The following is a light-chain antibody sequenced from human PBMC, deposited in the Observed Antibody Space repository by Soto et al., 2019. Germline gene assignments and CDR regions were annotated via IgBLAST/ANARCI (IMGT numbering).Light chain of an antibody. CDR3: ETWDTSLSAGEV. CDR1: SSNIGKSY. Sequence: QSVLTQPPSVSAAPGQTVTISCSGSSSNIGKSYVSWYQQLPGTAPKLLIYDNNKRPSGIPDRFSGSKSGTSATLAITGLQTGDEADYYCETWDTSLSAGEVFGGGTKLTVL. J-gene: IGLJ3*02. V-gene: IGLV1-51*01. CDR2: DNN.